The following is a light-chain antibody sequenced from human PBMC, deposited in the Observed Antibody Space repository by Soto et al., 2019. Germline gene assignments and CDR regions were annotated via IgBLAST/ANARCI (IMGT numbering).Light chain of an antibody. CDR3: CSYVGNDFFYV. CDR2: EVT. J-gene: IGLJ1*01. CDR1: SSDLGSYDL. Sequence: ALTQPASVSGSPGQSITISCTGASSDLGSYDLVSWYQQHPGKAPKTIIYEVTKRPSGVSKRFSGSKSGNTASLTISGLQPEDEADYYCCSYVGNDFFYVFGTGTKVTVL. V-gene: IGLV2-23*02.